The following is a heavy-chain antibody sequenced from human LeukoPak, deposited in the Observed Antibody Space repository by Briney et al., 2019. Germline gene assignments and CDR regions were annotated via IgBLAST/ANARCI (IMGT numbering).Heavy chain of an antibody. D-gene: IGHD2-8*01. V-gene: IGHV4-59*01. J-gene: IGHJ4*02. Sequence: PSETLSLTCTVSGGSISSYYWSWIRQPPGKGLEWIGYIYYIGTTNYNPSLKGRVIISVDTSKNQFSLKLSSVTAADTAVYYCARGPVIPGNGEYFDYWGQGALVTVST. CDR3: ARGPVIPGNGEYFDY. CDR2: IYYIGTT. CDR1: GGSISSYY.